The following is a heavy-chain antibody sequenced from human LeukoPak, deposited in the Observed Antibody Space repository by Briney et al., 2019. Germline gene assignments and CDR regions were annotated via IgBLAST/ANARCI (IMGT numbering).Heavy chain of an antibody. D-gene: IGHD2/OR15-2a*01. V-gene: IGHV3-30*03. CDR1: GFTFSNYG. J-gene: IGHJ4*02. CDR3: ARGLSKFQARPFAY. Sequence: GGSLRLSCAASGFTFSNYGLHWVRQAPGKGLEWVAVISYDGNNKHYPDSVKGRFTISRDNSKNTLYLQMNSLRAEDTAVYYCARGLSKFQARPFAYWGQGTLDTVSS. CDR2: ISYDGNNK.